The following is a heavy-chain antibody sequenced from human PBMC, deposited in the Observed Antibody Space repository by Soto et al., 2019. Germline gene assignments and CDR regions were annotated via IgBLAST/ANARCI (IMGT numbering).Heavy chain of an antibody. D-gene: IGHD5-18*01. Sequence: SVKVSCKASGFTFTNSAVQWVRQARGQRLEWIGWIIVGSGNTNYAQKFQERVTITRDMSTITAYMELSSLRSEDTAVYYCATDKGDSYGYGNYWGQGTLVTVSS. CDR1: GFTFTNSA. J-gene: IGHJ4*02. V-gene: IGHV1-58*01. CDR3: ATDKGDSYGYGNY. CDR2: IIVGSGNT.